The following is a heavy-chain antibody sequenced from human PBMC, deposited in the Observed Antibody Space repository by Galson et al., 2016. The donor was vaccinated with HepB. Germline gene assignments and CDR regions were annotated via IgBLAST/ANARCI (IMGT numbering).Heavy chain of an antibody. D-gene: IGHD2-15*01. V-gene: IGHV3-33*01. Sequence: RLSCATSGFTFSSYNIHWVRHVPGKGLEWVAVIWHDGSNKYYGDSVKSRFSISRDNSKNTLDLQMNSLRAEDSALYFCARGACSSSSCYYFDYWGQGALVTVSS. J-gene: IGHJ4*02. CDR1: GFTFSSYN. CDR3: ARGACSSSSCYYFDY. CDR2: IWHDGSNK.